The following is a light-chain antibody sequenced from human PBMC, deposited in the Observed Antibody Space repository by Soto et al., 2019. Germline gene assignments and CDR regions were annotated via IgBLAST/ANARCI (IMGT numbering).Light chain of an antibody. Sequence: QSALTQPASVSGSPGQSITISCTGTNSDVGAYSYVSWYQQYPGKAPKLLIYDVTTRPSGVSDRFSGSKSGNTASLTISGLQAEDEADYYCSSYTSRSTLVAFGGGTKVTVL. V-gene: IGLV2-14*03. J-gene: IGLJ2*01. CDR2: DVT. CDR3: SSYTSRSTLVA. CDR1: NSDVGAYSY.